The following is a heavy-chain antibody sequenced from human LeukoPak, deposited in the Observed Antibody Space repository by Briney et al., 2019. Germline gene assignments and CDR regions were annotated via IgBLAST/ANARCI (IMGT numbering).Heavy chain of an antibody. CDR1: GGSISSYY. J-gene: IGHJ4*02. V-gene: IGHV4-59*08. CDR2: IYYSGST. CDR3: AAQKYSRYYFDY. Sequence: SETLSLTCTVSGGSISSYYWGWIRQPPGKGLEWIGYIYYSGSTNYNPSLKSRVTISVDTSKNQFSLKLSSVTAADTAVYYCAAQKYSRYYFDYWGQGTLVTVSS. D-gene: IGHD6-6*01.